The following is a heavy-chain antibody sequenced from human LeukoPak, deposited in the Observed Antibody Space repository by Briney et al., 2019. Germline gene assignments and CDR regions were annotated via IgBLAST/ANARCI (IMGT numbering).Heavy chain of an antibody. D-gene: IGHD6-19*01. V-gene: IGHV3-48*03. CDR2: ISDSGSTR. CDR3: AREIVSAVAGNFDY. J-gene: IGHJ4*02. CDR1: GFTFRSYE. Sequence: PGGSLRFSCAASGFTFRSYEMNWVRQAPGKGLGWVSYISDSGSTRTYADSVKGRFTISRDNAKKSLYLEMNSLRDEDTAVYYCAREIVSAVAGNFDYWGQGTLVTVSS.